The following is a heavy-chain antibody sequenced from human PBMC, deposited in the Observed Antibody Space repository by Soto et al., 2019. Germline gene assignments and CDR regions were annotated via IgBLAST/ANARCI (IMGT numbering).Heavy chain of an antibody. CDR1: GDSVSSSSVA. CDR2: TYYRSRWYS. D-gene: IGHD2-15*01. V-gene: IGHV6-1*01. Sequence: SQTLSLTCVISGDSVSSSSVAWNWVRHSPSRCLEWLGRTYYRSRWYSDFAVSVRGRIVINADTSKNQFSLQLNSVTPEDTAVYFCARSEEDSDYYYFGLDVWRQGTTVTVSS. CDR3: ARSEEDSDYYYFGLDV. J-gene: IGHJ6*02.